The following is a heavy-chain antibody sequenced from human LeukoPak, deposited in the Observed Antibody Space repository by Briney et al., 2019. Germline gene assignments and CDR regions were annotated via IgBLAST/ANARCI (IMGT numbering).Heavy chain of an antibody. CDR1: GFTVSSNY. J-gene: IGHJ4*02. D-gene: IGHD7-27*01. Sequence: PGGSLRLSCAASGFTVSSNYMSWVRQAPGKGLEWVSSISSSSSNIKYADSVKGRLTITRDNAKNSLYLQMNSLRADDTAVYYCASKMGMEDWGQGTLVTVSS. V-gene: IGHV3-21*01. CDR2: ISSSSSNI. CDR3: ASKMGMED.